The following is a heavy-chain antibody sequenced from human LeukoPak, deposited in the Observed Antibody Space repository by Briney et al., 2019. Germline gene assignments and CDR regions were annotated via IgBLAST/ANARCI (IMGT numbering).Heavy chain of an antibody. CDR1: GFTFSSYW. CDR2: INSDGSST. CDR3: ARGLTIFGVVNDAFDI. Sequence: GGSLRLSCADSGFTFSSYWMHWVRQAPGKGLVWVSLINSDGSSTIYADSVKGRFTISRDNVKNTLYLQMNSLRAEDTAVYYCARGLTIFGVVNDAFDIWGQGTMVTVSS. D-gene: IGHD3-3*01. V-gene: IGHV3-74*01. J-gene: IGHJ3*02.